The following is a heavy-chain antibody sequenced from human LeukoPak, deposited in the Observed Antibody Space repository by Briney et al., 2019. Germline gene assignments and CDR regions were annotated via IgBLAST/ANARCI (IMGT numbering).Heavy chain of an antibody. CDR2: IYYSGST. CDR3: ARERYNWNAAVRYFDL. V-gene: IGHV4-31*03. J-gene: IGHJ2*01. D-gene: IGHD1-1*01. CDR1: GGSISSGGYY. Sequence: PSQTLSLTCTVSGGSISSGGYYWSWIRQHPGKGLEWIGYIYYSGSTYYNPSLKSRVTISVDTSKNQFSLKLSSVTAADTAVYYCARERYNWNAAVRYFDLWGRGTLVTVSS.